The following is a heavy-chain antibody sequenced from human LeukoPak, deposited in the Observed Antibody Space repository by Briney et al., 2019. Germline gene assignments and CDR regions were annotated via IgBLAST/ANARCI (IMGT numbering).Heavy chain of an antibody. CDR3: AKDQYGDYNFDY. D-gene: IGHD4-17*01. CDR1: GFTFSGYG. CDR2: IRYDERNK. V-gene: IGHV3-30*02. J-gene: IGHJ4*02. Sequence: GGSLRLSCAASGFTFSGYGMHWVRQAPGKGLEWVTFIRYDERNKYYADSVKGRFTISRDNSKNTLYLQMNSLRAEDTAVYYCAKDQYGDYNFDYWGQGTLVTVSS.